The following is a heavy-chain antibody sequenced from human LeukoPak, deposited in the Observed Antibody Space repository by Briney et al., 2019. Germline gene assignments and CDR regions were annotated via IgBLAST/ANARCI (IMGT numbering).Heavy chain of an antibody. J-gene: IGHJ4*02. Sequence: GGSLRLSCAASGFTFSSSAMNWVRQAPGKGLEWVSLFGVSGRTYYADFVKGRFTISRDNSRNVLYLQMNSLRAEDTAKYYCAKHDNSDWYYFDSWGQGTLVTVSS. V-gene: IGHV3-23*01. CDR3: AKHDNSDWYYFDS. CDR1: GFTFSSSA. D-gene: IGHD6-19*01. CDR2: FGVSGRT.